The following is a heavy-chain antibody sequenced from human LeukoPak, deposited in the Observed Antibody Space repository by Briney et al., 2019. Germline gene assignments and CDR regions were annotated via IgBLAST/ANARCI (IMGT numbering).Heavy chain of an antibody. V-gene: IGHV1-18*01. CDR1: GYTFANFG. D-gene: IGHD5-24*01. J-gene: IGHJ4*02. Sequence: ASVKVSCKASGYTFANFGITWVRQAPGQGLEWMGWISVYNGNTNYAQKLQGRVTMTTDTSTSTAYMELRSLRSDDTAVYYCAREGYGYNQVDYWGQGTLVTVSS. CDR3: AREGYGYNQVDY. CDR2: ISVYNGNT.